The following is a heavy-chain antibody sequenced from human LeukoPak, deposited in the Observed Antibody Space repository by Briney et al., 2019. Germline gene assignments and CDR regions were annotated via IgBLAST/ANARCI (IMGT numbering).Heavy chain of an antibody. CDR1: GFTFSSYA. CDR2: ISGSGGST. D-gene: IGHD3-22*01. V-gene: IGHV3-23*01. CDR3: AKNSYYDSSGYYSFDY. Sequence: PGGSLRLSCAASGFTFSSYAMSWVRQAPGKGLEWVSAISGSGGSTYYADSVKGRFTISRDNSKNTLYLQMNSQRAEDTAVYYCAKNSYYDSSGYYSFDYWGQGTLVTVSS. J-gene: IGHJ4*02.